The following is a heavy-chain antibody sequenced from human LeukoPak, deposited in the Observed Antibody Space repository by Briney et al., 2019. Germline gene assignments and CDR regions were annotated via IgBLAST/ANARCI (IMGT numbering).Heavy chain of an antibody. CDR2: ISYDGSNK. CDR3: AKDGSITMIVVVIPDYYFDY. D-gene: IGHD3-22*01. J-gene: IGHJ4*02. CDR1: GFTFSSYG. Sequence: GGSLRLSCAASGFTFSSYGMLWVRQAPGKGLEWVAVISYDGSNKYYADSVKGRFTISRDNSKNTLYLQMNSLRAEDTAVYYCAKDGSITMIVVVIPDYYFDYWGQGTLVTVSS. V-gene: IGHV3-30*18.